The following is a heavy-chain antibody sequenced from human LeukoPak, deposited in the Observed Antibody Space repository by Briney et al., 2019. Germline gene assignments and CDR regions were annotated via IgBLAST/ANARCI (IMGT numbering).Heavy chain of an antibody. CDR3: ARDHSFAAGYLYNWFDP. J-gene: IGHJ5*02. V-gene: IGHV1-8*01. D-gene: IGHD6-13*01. CDR1: GYTFTSYD. Sequence: ASVKVSCKASGYTFTSYDINWVRQATGQGLEWMGWMNPNSGNTGYAQKFQGRVTMTRNTSISTAYMELSSLRSEDTAVYYCARDHSFAAGYLYNWFDPWGQGTLVTVSS. CDR2: MNPNSGNT.